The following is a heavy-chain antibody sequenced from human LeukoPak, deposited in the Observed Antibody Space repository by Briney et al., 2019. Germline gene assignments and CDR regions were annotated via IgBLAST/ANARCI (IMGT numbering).Heavy chain of an antibody. CDR1: GFTFSSYA. J-gene: IGHJ4*02. Sequence: GGSLRLPCAASGFTFSSYAMSWVRQAPGKGLEWVSAISGSGGSTYYADSVKGRFTISRDNSKNTLYLQMNSLRAEDTAVYYCAKDIAGTIIIDYWGQGTLVTVSS. CDR2: ISGSGGST. CDR3: AKDIAGTIIIDY. V-gene: IGHV3-23*01. D-gene: IGHD6-13*01.